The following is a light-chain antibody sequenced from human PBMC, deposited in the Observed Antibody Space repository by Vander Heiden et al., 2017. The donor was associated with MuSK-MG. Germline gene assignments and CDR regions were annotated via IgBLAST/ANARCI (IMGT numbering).Light chain of an antibody. Sequence: QSALTQPASVSGSPGPSITISCTGTSSDVGSYNLVSWYQQYPGKAPKLMIHEGSKRPSGVSNRFSGSKSGNTASLTISGLQAEDEADYFCCSYAGSYMWGCGGGTKLT. CDR2: EGS. V-gene: IGLV2-23*01. J-gene: IGLJ3*02. CDR3: CSYAGSYMWG. CDR1: SSDVGSYNL.